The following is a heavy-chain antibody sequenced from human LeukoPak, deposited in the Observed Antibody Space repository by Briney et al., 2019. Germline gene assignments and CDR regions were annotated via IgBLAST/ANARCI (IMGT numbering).Heavy chain of an antibody. CDR1: GFTFSTYG. D-gene: IGHD3-10*01. CDR3: AKEGRTYGSGIYYNVGARKTYYYYYMDV. V-gene: IGHV3-30*02. J-gene: IGHJ6*03. CDR2: INYHGGTK. Sequence: PGVSLRLSCAASGFTFSTYGIHWVRQAPGKGLEWVAFINYHGGTKAYGDSAKGRFTISRDSPKNTVTLEMNSLRVEDTAVYYCAKEGRTYGSGIYYNVGARKTYYYYYMDVWGRGTTVTVSS.